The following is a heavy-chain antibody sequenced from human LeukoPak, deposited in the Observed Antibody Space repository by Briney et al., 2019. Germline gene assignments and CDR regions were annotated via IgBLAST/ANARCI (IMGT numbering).Heavy chain of an antibody. CDR1: GXTFSSYA. CDR2: INSDGSIT. D-gene: IGHD3-22*01. V-gene: IGHV3-74*01. Sequence: PGGSLRLSCAASGXTFSSYAMSWVRQAPGKGLVWVSRINSDGSITAYADSVKGRFTISRDNAKNTLYLQMNSLRAEDTAVYYCAKTYYYHSSGYHLDSWGQGTLVTVSS. J-gene: IGHJ4*02. CDR3: AKTYYYHSSGYHLDS.